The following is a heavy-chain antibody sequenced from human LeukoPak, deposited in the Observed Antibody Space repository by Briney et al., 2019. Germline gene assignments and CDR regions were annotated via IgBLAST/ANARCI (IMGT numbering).Heavy chain of an antibody. D-gene: IGHD2-21*02. Sequence: PGRFLRLSCAASGFTFSSYGMHWVRQAPGKGLEWVAVISYDGSNKYYADSVKGRFTISRDNSKNTLYLQMNSLRAEDTAVYYCAKVLVTAISPFDYWGQGTLVTVSS. CDR2: ISYDGSNK. CDR3: AKVLVTAISPFDY. J-gene: IGHJ4*02. V-gene: IGHV3-30*18. CDR1: GFTFSSYG.